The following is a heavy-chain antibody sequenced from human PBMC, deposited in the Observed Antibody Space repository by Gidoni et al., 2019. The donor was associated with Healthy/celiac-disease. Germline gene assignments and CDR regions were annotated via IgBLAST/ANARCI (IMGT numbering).Heavy chain of an antibody. Sequence: EVQLLESGGGLVPTGGSMRLACAASGFTFSSYAMSLVRQAPGKGLEWVSAISGSGGSTYYADSVKGRFTISRDNSKNTLYLQMNSLRAEDTAVYYCAKVGPLRYFDWLNAFDILGQGTMVTVSS. CDR1: GFTFSSYA. D-gene: IGHD3-9*01. CDR3: AKVGPLRYFDWLNAFDI. J-gene: IGHJ3*02. V-gene: IGHV3-23*01. CDR2: ISGSGGST.